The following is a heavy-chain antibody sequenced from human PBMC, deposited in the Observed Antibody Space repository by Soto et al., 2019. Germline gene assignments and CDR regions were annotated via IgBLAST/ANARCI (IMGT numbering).Heavy chain of an antibody. D-gene: IGHD2-2*01. CDR3: ARDDYIVVVPAALRGFDP. V-gene: IGHV1-3*01. CDR1: GYTFTSYA. Sequence: ASVKVSCKASGYTFTSYAMHWVRQAPGQRLEWMGWINAGNGNTKYSQKFQGRVTITRDTSASTAYMELSSLRSEDTAVYYCARDDYIVVVPAALRGFDPWGQGTLVTVSS. CDR2: INAGNGNT. J-gene: IGHJ5*02.